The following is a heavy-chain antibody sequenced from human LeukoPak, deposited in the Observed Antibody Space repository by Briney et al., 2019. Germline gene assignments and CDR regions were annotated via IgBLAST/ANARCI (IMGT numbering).Heavy chain of an antibody. J-gene: IGHJ5*02. V-gene: IGHV1-69*06. D-gene: IGHD2-15*01. CDR1: GGTFSSYA. CDR3: ARVVQSGGTLYNWFDP. Sequence: SVKVSCKASGGTFSSYAISWVRQAPGQGLEWMGGIIPIFGTANYAQKFQGRVTITADKSTSTAYVELSSLRSEDTAVYYCARVVQSGGTLYNWFDPRGQGTLVTVSS. CDR2: IIPIFGTA.